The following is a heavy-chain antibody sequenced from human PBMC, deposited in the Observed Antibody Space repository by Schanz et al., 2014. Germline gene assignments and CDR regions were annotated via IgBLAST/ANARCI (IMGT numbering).Heavy chain of an antibody. CDR3: AMGGYQLHH. J-gene: IGHJ4*02. V-gene: IGHV3-74*02. D-gene: IGHD1-7*01. CDR2: INSDGTTT. Sequence: EVHLLESGGGLVQPGGSLRLSCAASGFTFTTYAMTWVRQAPGKGLVWVSHINSDGTTTTYADSVKGRFTISRDNAENTLYLQMNSLRVEDTAVYYCAMGGYQLHHWGQGTLVTVSS. CDR1: GFTFTTYA.